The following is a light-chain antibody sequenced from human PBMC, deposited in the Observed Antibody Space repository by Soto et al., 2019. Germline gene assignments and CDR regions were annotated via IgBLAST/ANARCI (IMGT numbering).Light chain of an antibody. CDR1: QSLLHSNGYNY. CDR2: LGS. J-gene: IGKJ2*01. Sequence: DIVMTQSPLSLPVTPGEPASISCRSSQSLLHSNGYNYLDWYLQKPGQSPQLLIYLGSNRASGVPDRFSGSGLGTDFTLKISRVEAEDDGVYNCMQSLQVPLTFGQGTKLEI. CDR3: MQSLQVPLT. V-gene: IGKV2-28*01.